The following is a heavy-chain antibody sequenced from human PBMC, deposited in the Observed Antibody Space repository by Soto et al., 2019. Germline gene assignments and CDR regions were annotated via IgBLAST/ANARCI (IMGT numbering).Heavy chain of an antibody. J-gene: IGHJ4*01. CDR1: GGLISKYS. CDR2: VLPISGST. CDR3: ATIRVRGGPLRCED. Sequence: QVQLVQSGAEVRKPGSSVKVSCKTSGGLISKYSFNWVRQAPGQGLEWMGGVLPISGSTDYAQKFQGRLTITADRSTSTVYMELGRLRSDDTSNYYCATIRVRGGPLRCEDGGQGMLISVSS. V-gene: IGHV1-69*06. D-gene: IGHD3-16*01.